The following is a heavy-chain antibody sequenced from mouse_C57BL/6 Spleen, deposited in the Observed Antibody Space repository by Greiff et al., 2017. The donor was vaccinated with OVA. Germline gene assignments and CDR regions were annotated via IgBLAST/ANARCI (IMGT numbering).Heavy chain of an antibody. V-gene: IGHV5-9-1*02. CDR2: ISSAGDYI. CDR1: GFTFSSSA. D-gene: IGHD2-4*01. CDR3: TRDDYDSWFAY. Sequence: EVQLVESGEGLVKPGGSLKLSCAASGFTFSSSAMSWVRQTPEKRLEWVAYISSAGDYIYYADTVKGRFTISRDNARNTLYLQMSSLKSEDTAMYYCTRDDYDSWFAYWGQGTLVTVSA. J-gene: IGHJ3*01.